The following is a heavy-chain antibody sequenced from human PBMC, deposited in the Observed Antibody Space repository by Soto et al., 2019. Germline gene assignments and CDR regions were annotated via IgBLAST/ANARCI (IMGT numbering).Heavy chain of an antibody. CDR1: GGSISNSGNY. CDR2: MDYRGDT. CDR3: ARRPPVYASESSSFDI. Sequence: SETLSLTCSVSGGSISNSGNYWGWISRPPGKGLEWIGTMDYRGDTSYTPSLRSRVTISAATSKNQFSLRLSSVSVADTAVYYCARRPPVYASESSSFDIWGQGALGT. J-gene: IGHJ4*02. D-gene: IGHD3-9*01. V-gene: IGHV4-39*01.